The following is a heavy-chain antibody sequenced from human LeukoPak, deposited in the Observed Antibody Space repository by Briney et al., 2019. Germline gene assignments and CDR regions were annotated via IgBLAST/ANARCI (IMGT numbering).Heavy chain of an antibody. CDR3: ATDTDPVLLRQDAFDI. CDR1: GYTLTELS. D-gene: IGHD3-10*01. J-gene: IGHJ3*02. Sequence: GASVKVSCKVSGYTLTELSMHWVRQAPGKGREWMGGFDPEDGETIYAQKFQGRVTMTEDTSTDTAYMELSRLRSEDTAVYYCATDTDPVLLRQDAFDIWGQGTMVTVSS. CDR2: FDPEDGET. V-gene: IGHV1-24*01.